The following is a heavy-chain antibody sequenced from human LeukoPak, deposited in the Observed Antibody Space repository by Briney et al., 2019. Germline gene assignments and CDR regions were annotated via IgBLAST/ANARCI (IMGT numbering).Heavy chain of an antibody. D-gene: IGHD2-2*01. J-gene: IGHJ5*02. V-gene: IGHV1-46*01. CDR2: INPSGGST. CDR3: ARKVPAAMRPGWFDP. Sequence: ASVKVSCKASGYTFTSYYIHWVRQAPGQGLEWMGIINPSGGSTSYAQKFQGRVTMTRDTSTSTVYMELSSLRSEDTAVYYCARKVPAAMRPGWFDPWGQGTLVTVSS. CDR1: GYTFTSYY.